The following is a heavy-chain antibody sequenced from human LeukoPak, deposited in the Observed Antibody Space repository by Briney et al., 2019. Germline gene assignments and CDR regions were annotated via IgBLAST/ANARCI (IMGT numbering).Heavy chain of an antibody. D-gene: IGHD2-2*01. Sequence: GASVKVSCKKSGYIFTSYYIHWVRQAPGQGLEWMGIINPSGGITTYAQEFQGRVTMTRDTSTSTVYMELSSLRSDDTAVYYCARGVDCSSTSCYAAGDYWGQGTLVTVSS. CDR3: ARGVDCSSTSCYAAGDY. CDR1: GYIFTSYY. J-gene: IGHJ4*02. V-gene: IGHV1-46*01. CDR2: INPSGGIT.